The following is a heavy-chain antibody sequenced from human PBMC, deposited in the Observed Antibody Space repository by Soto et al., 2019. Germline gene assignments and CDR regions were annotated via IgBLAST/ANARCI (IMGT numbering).Heavy chain of an antibody. Sequence: QVQLVESGGGVVQPGRSLRLSCAASGFTFSSYGMHWFRQAPGKGLEWVAVIWYDGSNKYYADSVKGRFTISRDNSKNTLYLQMNSLRAEDTAVYYCARDSGSYFPFDYWGQGTLVTVSS. CDR3: ARDSGSYFPFDY. J-gene: IGHJ4*02. D-gene: IGHD1-26*01. V-gene: IGHV3-33*01. CDR1: GFTFSSYG. CDR2: IWYDGSNK.